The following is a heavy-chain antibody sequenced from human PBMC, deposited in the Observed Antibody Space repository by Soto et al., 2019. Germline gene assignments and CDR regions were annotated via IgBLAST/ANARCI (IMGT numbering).Heavy chain of an antibody. CDR3: ARDVRYYDSSGPPDAFDI. CDR1: GFTVSSNY. V-gene: IGHV3-53*01. J-gene: IGHJ3*02. CDR2: IYSGGST. Sequence: PVGSLRLSCAASGFTVSSNYMSWVRQAPGKGLEWVSVIYSGGSTYYADSVKGRFTISRDNSKNTLYLQMNSLRAEDTAVYYCARDVRYYDSSGPPDAFDIWGQGTMVTVSS. D-gene: IGHD3-22*01.